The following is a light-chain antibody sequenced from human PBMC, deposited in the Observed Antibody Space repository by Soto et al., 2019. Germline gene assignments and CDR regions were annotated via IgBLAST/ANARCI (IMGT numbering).Light chain of an antibody. CDR3: QQYNIYPLT. CDR2: KAS. Sequence: DIQMTQSPSTLSASVGDRITITCRASQSVSSWLAWYQQKPGKAPKLLIYKASTLESGVPSRFSGSGSETDFSVTISSLQPDDFATYFCQQYNIYPLTFGGGTKVEV. V-gene: IGKV1-5*03. CDR1: QSVSSW. J-gene: IGKJ4*01.